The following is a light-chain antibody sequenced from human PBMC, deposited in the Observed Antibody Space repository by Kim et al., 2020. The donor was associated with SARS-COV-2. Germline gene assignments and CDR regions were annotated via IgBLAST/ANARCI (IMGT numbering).Light chain of an antibody. CDR2: AAS. CDR1: QDIRDR. CDR3: QQVELYPS. V-gene: IGKV1-9*01. Sequence: SASVGDRVTFTCRASQDIRDRLAWYQQRPGTAPKLLILAASTLHAGVPSRFSGGGTGTEFSLTIDSLQPEDFATYYCQQVELYPSFGPGTKVDIK. J-gene: IGKJ3*01.